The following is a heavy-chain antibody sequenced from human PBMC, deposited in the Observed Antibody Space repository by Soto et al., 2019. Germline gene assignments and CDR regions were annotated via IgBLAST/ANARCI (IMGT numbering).Heavy chain of an antibody. D-gene: IGHD3-22*01. J-gene: IGHJ5*01. CDR3: ARWVGGSMSDNSGKYDS. CDR1: GFTFGRIG. V-gene: IGHV3-30*03. Sequence: QVQLVESGGGVFHPGTSRRLTCAGPGFTFGRIGMHWVRQAPGKGLEWVALVSYDGSKKYYVDSVKGRFTISRDNSENTLYLQMNSLRAEDTAVYYCARWVGGSMSDNSGKYDSWGQGTLVTVSS. CDR2: VSYDGSKK.